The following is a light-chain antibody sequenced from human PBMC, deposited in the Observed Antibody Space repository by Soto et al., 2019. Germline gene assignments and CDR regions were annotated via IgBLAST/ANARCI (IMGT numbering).Light chain of an antibody. Sequence: EIVMTHSPATLSVSPGVRSTLACRASQSVNSNLAWYQQKTGQAPRLLIYGASTRATGIVGRFIGSGYGTEFNLTINSLQSEDFAVYYCQQYTDWPLTFGQGTKVDIK. CDR3: QQYTDWPLT. CDR2: GAS. CDR1: QSVNSN. V-gene: IGKV3-15*01. J-gene: IGKJ1*01.